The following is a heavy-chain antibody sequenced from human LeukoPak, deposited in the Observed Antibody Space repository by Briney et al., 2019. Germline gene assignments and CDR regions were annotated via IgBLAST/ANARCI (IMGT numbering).Heavy chain of an antibody. CDR2: ISGNGGGT. Sequence: PGGSLRLSCATSQFNFNKFGMTWVRQAPGKGLEWVSSISGNGGGTQYADSVRGRFVISRDNSKNTLYLQMNSLRAEDTAVYYCAKDVDCGGDCRGPWGQGTLVTVST. CDR3: AKDVDCGGDCRGP. V-gene: IGHV3-23*01. CDR1: QFNFNKFG. J-gene: IGHJ5*02. D-gene: IGHD2-21*01.